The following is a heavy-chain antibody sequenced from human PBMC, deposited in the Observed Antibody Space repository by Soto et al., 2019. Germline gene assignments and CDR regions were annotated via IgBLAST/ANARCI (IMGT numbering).Heavy chain of an antibody. CDR2: ISGGGST. CDR1: GFTFSGSA. CDR3: ARQKGDIVARPPDH. J-gene: IGHJ4*02. V-gene: IGHV3-23*01. Sequence: EVQLSESGGGLVQPGGSLRLSCGGAGFTFSGSAVSWVRQAPGRGLEWVSGISGGGSTEYADSVKGRFGISRDNSKDTVYLYMNSLRDDDTAVYYCARQKGDIVARPPDHCGQGILVTVSS. D-gene: IGHD5-12*01.